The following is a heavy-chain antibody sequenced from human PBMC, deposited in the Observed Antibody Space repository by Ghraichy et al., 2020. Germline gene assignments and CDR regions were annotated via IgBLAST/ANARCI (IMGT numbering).Heavy chain of an antibody. CDR3: AKTSGSGTSSWGSPFDY. J-gene: IGHJ4*02. D-gene: IGHD3-10*01. V-gene: IGHV3-23*01. CDR1: GFTFSNNA. CDR2: ISVSGETT. Sequence: GGSLRLSCVVSGFTFSNNAMSWVRQAPGKGLEWVSAISVSGETTFYADSVKGRFTISRDNSKSTLYLQMNGLRAEDTALYYCAKTSGSGTSSWGSPFDYWGQGILVTVSS.